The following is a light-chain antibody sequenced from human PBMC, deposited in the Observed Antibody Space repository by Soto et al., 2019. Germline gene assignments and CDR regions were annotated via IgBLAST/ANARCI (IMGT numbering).Light chain of an antibody. Sequence: IVLTQSPGTLSLSPGGIATLACSASQIVSSNYLAWYQQKPGQAHRGLIYGKSIMASGVPERFSGSGSGTDFTLTISSLEPADFAAYYCQQRSNWPRTFGQGTKVDIK. J-gene: IGKJ1*01. CDR1: QIVSSNY. V-gene: IGKV3D-20*02. CDR3: QQRSNWPRT. CDR2: GKS.